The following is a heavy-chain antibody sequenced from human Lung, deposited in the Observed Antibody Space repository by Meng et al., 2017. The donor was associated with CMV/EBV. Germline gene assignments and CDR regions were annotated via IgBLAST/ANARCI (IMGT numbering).Heavy chain of an antibody. V-gene: IGHV2-70D*14. CDR3: ARTSDCYHVMDV. J-gene: IGHJ6*02. D-gene: IGHD2-21*01. Sequence: FGPTLVKLTQTLTLTCTFSGFPLSSTGLRVNWIRQPPGKALEWLARIDWHDDKLYNTSLKTRLTISKDTFKNQVVPTMTDMDHVDTATYYCARTSDCYHVMDVWGQGXTVTVSS. CDR1: GFPLSSTGLR. CDR2: IDWHDDK.